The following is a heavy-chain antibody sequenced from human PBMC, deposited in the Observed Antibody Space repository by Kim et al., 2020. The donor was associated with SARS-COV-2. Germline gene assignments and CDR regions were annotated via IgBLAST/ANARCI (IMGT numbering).Heavy chain of an antibody. Sequence: DTVKGRFTISRENAKNSRYLQMDSLRAEDTAVYYCARDRDTMVRGVRYYYYGMDVWGQGTTVTVSS. V-gene: IGHV3-21*01. J-gene: IGHJ6*02. CDR3: ARDRDTMVRGVRYYYYGMDV. D-gene: IGHD3-10*01.